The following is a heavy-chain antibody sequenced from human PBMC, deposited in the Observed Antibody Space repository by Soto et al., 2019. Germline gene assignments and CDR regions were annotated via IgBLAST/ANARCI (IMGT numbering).Heavy chain of an antibody. Sequence: AGGSLRLSCAASGFTLSSYAMHWVRQAPGKGLEYVSAISSNGGSTYYANSVKGRFTISRDNSKNTLYLQMGSLRAEDMAVYYCARDMGVMGYMDVWGKGTTVTVSS. CDR2: ISSNGGST. D-gene: IGHD3-16*01. CDR3: ARDMGVMGYMDV. V-gene: IGHV3-64*01. CDR1: GFTLSSYA. J-gene: IGHJ6*03.